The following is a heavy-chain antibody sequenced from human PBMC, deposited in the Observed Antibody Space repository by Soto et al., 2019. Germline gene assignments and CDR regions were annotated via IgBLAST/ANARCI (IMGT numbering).Heavy chain of an antibody. CDR2: ISSSSSYI. CDR3: ARLSLDYGDYQGKPFDY. J-gene: IGHJ4*02. Sequence: GGSLRLSCAASGFTFSSYSMNWVRQAPGKGLEWVSSISSSSSYIYYADSVKGRFTISRDNAKNSLYLQMNSLRAEDTAVYYCARLSLDYGDYQGKPFDYWGQGTLVTVSS. D-gene: IGHD4-17*01. CDR1: GFTFSSYS. V-gene: IGHV3-21*01.